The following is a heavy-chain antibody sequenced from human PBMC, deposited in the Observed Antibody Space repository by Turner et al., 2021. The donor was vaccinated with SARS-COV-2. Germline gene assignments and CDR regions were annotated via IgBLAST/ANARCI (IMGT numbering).Heavy chain of an antibody. Sequence: QVQLVQSGAEVKKPGASVKVSCQASGYTFTSYAMHWVRQAPGQRLEWMGWINAGNGNTKYSQKFQGRVTITRDTSASTAYMELSSLRSEDTAVYYCARWNDYGGNGYYYYGMDVWGQGNTVTGSS. V-gene: IGHV1-3*01. CDR1: GYTFTSYA. J-gene: IGHJ6*02. CDR2: INAGNGNT. CDR3: ARWNDYGGNGYYYYGMDV. D-gene: IGHD4-17*01.